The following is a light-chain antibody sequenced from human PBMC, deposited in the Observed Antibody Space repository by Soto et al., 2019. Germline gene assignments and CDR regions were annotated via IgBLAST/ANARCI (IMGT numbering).Light chain of an antibody. Sequence: DIQMTQSPSSVSVSVGDRVTITCRASLDINRWLAWYQVRPGKPPKLLIAGAFVLQSGVPSRFSGSGYGTDFALTIDNLQPEDFAPYYCQQTDSYPITFGQGTRREI. J-gene: IGKJ5*01. CDR1: LDINRW. V-gene: IGKV1-12*01. CDR2: GAF. CDR3: QQTDSYPIT.